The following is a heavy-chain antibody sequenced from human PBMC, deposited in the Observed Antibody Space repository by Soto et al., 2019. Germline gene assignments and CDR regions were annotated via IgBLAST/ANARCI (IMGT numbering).Heavy chain of an antibody. J-gene: IGHJ5*01. CDR1: GYTFTSYG. V-gene: IGHV1-18*04. CDR3: ARDKYYDFWSGVVWFDP. D-gene: IGHD3-3*01. Sequence: GASVKVSCKASGYTFTSYGISWVRQAPGQGLEWMGWISAYNGNTNYAQKLQGRVTMTTDTSTSTAYMELRSLRSDDTAVYYCARDKYYDFWSGVVWFDPWGPGLTVTVSS. CDR2: ISAYNGNT.